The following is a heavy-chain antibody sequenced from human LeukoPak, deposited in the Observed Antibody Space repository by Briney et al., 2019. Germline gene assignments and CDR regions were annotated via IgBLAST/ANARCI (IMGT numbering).Heavy chain of an antibody. CDR2: ICWNSGKI. Sequence: GRSLRLSCAASGFSFGDFAKYWVRQAPGPGMEWVSGICWNSGKIACADSVQGRFTISRDNAKNSLYLLMNSSIAEYTALYYCAKDIAPDDSSDYMFDYWGQGTLVIVSS. CDR3: AKDIAPDDSSDYMFDY. V-gene: IGHV3-9*01. CDR1: GFSFGDFA. D-gene: IGHD3-22*01. J-gene: IGHJ4*02.